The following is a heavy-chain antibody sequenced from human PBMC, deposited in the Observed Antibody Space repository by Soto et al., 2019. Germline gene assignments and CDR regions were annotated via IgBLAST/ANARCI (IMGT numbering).Heavy chain of an antibody. Sequence: PSETLSLTCAVYGGSFSGYYWIWIRQPPGKGLEWIGEINHSGSTNYNPSLKSRVTISVDTSKNQFSLKLSSVTAADTAVYYCARGGYYYYGMDVWGQGTTVTVSS. CDR2: INHSGST. J-gene: IGHJ6*02. CDR3: ARGGYYYYGMDV. V-gene: IGHV4-34*01. CDR1: GGSFSGYY.